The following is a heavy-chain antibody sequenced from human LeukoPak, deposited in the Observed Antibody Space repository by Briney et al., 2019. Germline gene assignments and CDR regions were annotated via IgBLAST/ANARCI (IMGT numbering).Heavy chain of an antibody. CDR3: AKLSYDFWSGYRYYYYYMDV. D-gene: IGHD3-3*01. CDR2: ISGSGGST. V-gene: IGHV3-23*01. CDR1: GFTFSSYA. J-gene: IGHJ6*03. Sequence: GGSLRLSCAASGFTFSSYAMSWVRQAPGKGLEWVSAISGSGGSTYYADSVKGRFTISRDNSKNTLYLQMNSLRAEDTAVYYCAKLSYDFWSGYRYYYYYMDVWGKGTTVTVSS.